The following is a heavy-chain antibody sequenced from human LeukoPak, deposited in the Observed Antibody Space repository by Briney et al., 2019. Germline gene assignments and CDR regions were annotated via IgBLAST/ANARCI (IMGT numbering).Heavy chain of an antibody. J-gene: IGHJ4*02. Sequence: PGGSPRLSCAASGFAFGSHAMYWVRQAPGKRLEWVAGIFGSGGSPHYADSVKGRFIISRDNPRNTVYLQINSLRDEDTAVYYCGKTTVGYSSGQKPAWPVDYWGQGTLVTVSS. CDR1: GFAFGSHA. D-gene: IGHD5-18*01. CDR2: IFGSGGSP. CDR3: GKTTVGYSSGQKPAWPVDY. V-gene: IGHV3-23*01.